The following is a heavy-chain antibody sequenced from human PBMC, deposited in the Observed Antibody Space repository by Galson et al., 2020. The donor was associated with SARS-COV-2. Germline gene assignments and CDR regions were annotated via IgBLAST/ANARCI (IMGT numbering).Heavy chain of an antibody. CDR1: GGSFSGYY. CDR3: AREENFFLVVTGTRMCYFDY. D-gene: IGHD2-21*02. V-gene: IGHV4-34*01. J-gene: IGHJ4*02. Sequence: SATLPLTCAVHGGSFSGYYWSWIPQPPGKGLKWIGEINTSGSTNYNPTLKNRATISVDTSKNHFSLKLSSVTAADTAVYYCAREENFFLVVTGTRMCYFDYWGRGSLATVSS. CDR2: INTSGST.